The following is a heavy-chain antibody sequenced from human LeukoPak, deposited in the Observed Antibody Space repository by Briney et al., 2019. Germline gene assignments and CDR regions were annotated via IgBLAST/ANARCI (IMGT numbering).Heavy chain of an antibody. J-gene: IGHJ1*01. CDR2: IYYSGST. Sequence: SETLSLTCTVSGGSISSYYWSWIRQPPGKGLEWIGYIYYSGSTHYSPSLKSRVTISVDTSKNQFSLKLSSVTAADTAVYYCASSYYDSSGYYWHFQHWGQGTLVTVSS. D-gene: IGHD3-22*01. CDR1: GGSISSYY. CDR3: ASSYYDSSGYYWHFQH. V-gene: IGHV4-59*01.